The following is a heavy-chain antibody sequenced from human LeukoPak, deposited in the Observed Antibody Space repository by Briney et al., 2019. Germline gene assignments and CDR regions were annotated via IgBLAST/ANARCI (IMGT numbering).Heavy chain of an antibody. CDR1: GFTFSSYA. CDR2: ISGSGGST. CDR3: AKNSGHLGYYYMDV. J-gene: IGHJ6*03. Sequence: GGSLRLSCAASGFTFSSYAMSWVRQAPGKGLEWVSGISGSGGSTYYADSVKGRFTISRDNSKNSLCLQMNSLRAEDTAVYYCAKNSGHLGYYYMDVWGKGTTVTVSS. V-gene: IGHV3-23*01.